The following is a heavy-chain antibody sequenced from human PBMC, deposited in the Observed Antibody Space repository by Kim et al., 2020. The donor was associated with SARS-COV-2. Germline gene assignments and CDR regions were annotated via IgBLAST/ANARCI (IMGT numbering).Heavy chain of an antibody. J-gene: IGHJ4*02. D-gene: IGHD6-13*01. V-gene: IGHV3-30-3*01. Sequence: GGSLRLSCAASGFTFSSYAMHWVRQAPGKGLEWVAVISYDGSNKYYADSVKGRFTISRDNSKNTLYLQMNSLRAEDTAVYYCARGGAAAGKLLRTLDYWGQGTLVTVSS. CDR3: ARGGAAAGKLLRTLDY. CDR2: ISYDGSNK. CDR1: GFTFSSYA.